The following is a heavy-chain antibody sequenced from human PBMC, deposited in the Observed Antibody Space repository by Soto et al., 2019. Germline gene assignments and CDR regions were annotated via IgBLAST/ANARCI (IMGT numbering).Heavy chain of an antibody. D-gene: IGHD1-26*01. Sequence: GGSLRLSCAASGLTFNSYAMSWARQAPGKGLEWVSAISGSGGSTYYADSVKGRFTISRDNSKNTLYLQMNSLRAEDTAVYYCEKESSGWPQYYFDYWGQGTLVPVSS. CDR2: ISGSGGST. J-gene: IGHJ4*02. CDR3: EKESSGWPQYYFDY. V-gene: IGHV3-23*01. CDR1: GLTFNSYA.